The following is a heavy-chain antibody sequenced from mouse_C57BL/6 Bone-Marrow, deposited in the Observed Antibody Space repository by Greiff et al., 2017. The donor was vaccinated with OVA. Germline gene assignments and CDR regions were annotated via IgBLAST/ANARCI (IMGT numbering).Heavy chain of an antibody. D-gene: IGHD1-1*01. CDR3: ARGPITTVVAYYAMDY. V-gene: IGHV1-55*01. Sequence: QVQLQQPGAELVKPGASVKMSCKASGYTFTSYWITWVKQRPGQGLEWIGDIYPGSGSTNYNEKFKSKATLTVDTSSSTAYMQLSSLTSEDSAVYYGARGPITTVVAYYAMDYWGQGTSVTVSS. CDR2: IYPGSGST. J-gene: IGHJ4*01. CDR1: GYTFTSYW.